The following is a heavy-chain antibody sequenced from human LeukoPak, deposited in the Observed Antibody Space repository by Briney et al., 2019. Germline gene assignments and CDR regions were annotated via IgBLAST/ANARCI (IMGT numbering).Heavy chain of an antibody. CDR1: GFSFSSYA. V-gene: IGHV3-23*01. CDR2: IVGSGGNM. CDR3: AQGLTWDSTSCSD. D-gene: IGHD2-2*01. J-gene: IGHJ4*02. Sequence: PGGSLRLSCAASGFSFSSYAMGWVRQAPGKGLEWVSAIVGSGGNMYYADSVKGRFTISRDNFKSTLYLQMNSLRAEDTAFYYCAQGLTWDSTSCSDWGQGTLVTVSS.